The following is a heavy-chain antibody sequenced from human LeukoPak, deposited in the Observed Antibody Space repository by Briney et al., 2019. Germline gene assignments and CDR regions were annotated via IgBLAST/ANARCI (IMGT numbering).Heavy chain of an antibody. Sequence: PGRSLRLSCAASGFTFSSYGMYWVRPAPGKGREWVAVIWYDGSNKYYVDSVKGRFTISRDNSKNTLYLEISSVRAEDMSVYYCAKGPSDTAVATAFDYWGQGTLVTVSS. D-gene: IGHD5-18*01. J-gene: IGHJ4*02. V-gene: IGHV3-33*06. CDR2: IWYDGSNK. CDR3: AKGPSDTAVATAFDY. CDR1: GFTFSSYG.